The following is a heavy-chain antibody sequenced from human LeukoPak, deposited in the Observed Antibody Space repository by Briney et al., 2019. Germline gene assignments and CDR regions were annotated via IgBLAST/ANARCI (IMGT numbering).Heavy chain of an antibody. D-gene: IGHD5-24*01. Sequence: GASVNVSCKASGGTFSSYAISWVRQAPGQGLEWMGRIIPILGIANYAQKFQGRVTITADKSTSTAYMELSSLRSEDTAVYYCARGKVTEMATMGSQVDYWGQGTLVTVSS. CDR1: GGTFSSYA. CDR3: ARGKVTEMATMGSQVDY. J-gene: IGHJ4*02. CDR2: IIPILGIA. V-gene: IGHV1-69*04.